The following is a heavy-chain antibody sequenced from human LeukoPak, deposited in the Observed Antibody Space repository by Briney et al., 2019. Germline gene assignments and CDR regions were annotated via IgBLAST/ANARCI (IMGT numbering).Heavy chain of an antibody. Sequence: AASVKVSCKASGGTVSSYAISWVRQAPGQGLEWMGGIIPIFGTANYAQKFQGRVTIAADESTSTAYMELSSLRSEDTAVYYCASGWELLNFDYWGQGTLVTVSS. V-gene: IGHV1-69*13. J-gene: IGHJ4*02. CDR2: IIPIFGTA. CDR1: GGTVSSYA. CDR3: ASGWELLNFDY. D-gene: IGHD1-26*01.